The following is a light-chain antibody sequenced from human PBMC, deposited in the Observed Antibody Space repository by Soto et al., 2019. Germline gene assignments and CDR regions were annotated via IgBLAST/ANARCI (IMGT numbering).Light chain of an antibody. CDR3: QQYESWPYT. J-gene: IGKJ2*01. CDR2: GAS. Sequence: EIVMTKSPVTLSVSPGERATLSCRASQSVRSNLAWYQQKRGRAPRLLIYGASTRATGIPARFSVSGSGTEFTLTISSLQSEDFAVYYCQQYESWPYTFGQGTKLEIK. CDR1: QSVRSN. V-gene: IGKV3-15*01.